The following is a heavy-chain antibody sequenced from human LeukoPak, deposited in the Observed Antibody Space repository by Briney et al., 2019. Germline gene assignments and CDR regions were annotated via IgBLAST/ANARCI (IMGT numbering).Heavy chain of an antibody. D-gene: IGHD5-12*01. CDR2: ISSSGRTI. J-gene: IGHJ4*02. Sequence: GGSLRLSCAASGFTLSSYEINWVRQAPGKGLEWVSYISSSGRTIYYADSVRGRFTISRDSAKNSLYLQMNSLRAEDTAVYYCARGGYDLANWGQGTLVTVSS. V-gene: IGHV3-48*03. CDR3: ARGGYDLAN. CDR1: GFTLSSYE.